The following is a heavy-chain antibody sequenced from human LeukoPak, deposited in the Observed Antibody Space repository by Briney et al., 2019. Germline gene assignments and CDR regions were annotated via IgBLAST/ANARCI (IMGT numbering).Heavy chain of an antibody. D-gene: IGHD3-22*01. CDR1: GFTFSSYE. CDR3: ARFSAYDSSGYCFDY. CDR2: ISSSGSTI. Sequence: GGSLRLSCAASGFTFSSYEMNWVRQAPGKGLEWVSYISSSGSTIYYADSVKGRFTISRDNAKNSLYLQMNSLRAEDTAVYYCARFSAYDSSGYCFDYWGQGTLVTVSS. V-gene: IGHV3-48*03. J-gene: IGHJ4*02.